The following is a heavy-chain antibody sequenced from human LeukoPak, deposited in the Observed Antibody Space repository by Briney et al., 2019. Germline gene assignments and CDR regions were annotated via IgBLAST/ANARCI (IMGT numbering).Heavy chain of an antibody. CDR1: AFTFSSYA. Sequence: PGGSLRLSCAASAFTFSSYAMSWVRQAPGKGLEWVSAISGSGVSTYYADSVKGRFTISRDNSKNTLYLQMNSLRAEGTAVYYCANAPDQVDYWGQGTLVTVSS. CDR3: ANAPDQVDY. CDR2: ISGSGVST. V-gene: IGHV3-23*01. J-gene: IGHJ4*02. D-gene: IGHD2-2*01.